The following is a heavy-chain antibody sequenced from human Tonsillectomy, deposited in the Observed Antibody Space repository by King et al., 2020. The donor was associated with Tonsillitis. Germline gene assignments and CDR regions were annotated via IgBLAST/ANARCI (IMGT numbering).Heavy chain of an antibody. Sequence: VQLVESGGGLVRPGGSLRLSCAASGFTFSSYSMNWVRQAPGKGLEWVSSTDSISTNIYYADSVKGRLPISRDNDKNSRYLQMNSLRAEDTAVYYCARATFLEGIAVSCTSYWGQGTLVTVSS. CDR1: GFTFSSYS. D-gene: IGHD6-19*01. CDR2: TDSISTNI. J-gene: IGHJ4*02. V-gene: IGHV3-21*01. CDR3: ARATFLEGIAVSCTSY.